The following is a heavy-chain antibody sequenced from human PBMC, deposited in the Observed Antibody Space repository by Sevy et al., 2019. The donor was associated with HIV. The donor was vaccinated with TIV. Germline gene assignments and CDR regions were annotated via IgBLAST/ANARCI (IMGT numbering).Heavy chain of an antibody. CDR2: VNH. CDR1: GGSFNGFS. D-gene: IGHD2-2*02. CDR3: ARGVEGVVPSPIIGLGPWAKYWAFDL. Sequence: SETLSLTCAVSGGSFNGFSWNWIRQPPGKGLEWIGQVNHYSPSLKSRATISLDTSKNQFSLKLHSVTAADTALYFCARGVEGVVPSPIIGLGPWAKYWAFDLWGRGTLVTVSS. V-gene: IGHV4-34*01. J-gene: IGHJ2*01.